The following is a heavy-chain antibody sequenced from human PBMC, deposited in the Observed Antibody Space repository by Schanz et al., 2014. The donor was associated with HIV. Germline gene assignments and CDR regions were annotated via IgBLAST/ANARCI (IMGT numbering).Heavy chain of an antibody. CDR1: GGSVSSYY. J-gene: IGHJ4*02. CDR3: ARDSAMDYFDY. V-gene: IGHV4-59*02. CDR2: IYYSGST. Sequence: QVQLQESGPGLVKPSETLSLTCTVTGGSVSSYYWSWIRQPPGRGLECIGYIYYSGSTNYNPSLKSRVTMSVDTSKNQFSLKLSSVTGADTAVYYCARDSAMDYFDYWGQGTLVTVSS.